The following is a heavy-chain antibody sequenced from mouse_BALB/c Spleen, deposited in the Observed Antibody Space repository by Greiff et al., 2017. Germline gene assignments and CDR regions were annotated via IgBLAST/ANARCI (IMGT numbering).Heavy chain of an antibody. V-gene: IGHV1-9*01. CDR1: GYTFSSYW. D-gene: IGHD2-14*01. CDR3: ARSDYRYDPYAMDY. J-gene: IGHJ4*01. Sequence: QVQLKESGAELMKPGASVKISCKATGYTFSSYWIEWVKQRPGHGLEWIGEILPGSGSTNYNEKFKGKATFTADTSSNTAYMQLSSLTSEDSAVYYCARSDYRYDPYAMDYWGQGTSVTVSS. CDR2: ILPGSGST.